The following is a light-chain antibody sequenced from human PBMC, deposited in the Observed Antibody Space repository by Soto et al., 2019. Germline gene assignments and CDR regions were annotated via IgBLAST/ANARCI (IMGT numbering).Light chain of an antibody. V-gene: IGKV3-15*01. CDR3: QQYNNWPLT. CDR1: QSVNNN. Sequence: EIVMTQSPATLSVSPGERATLSCRASQSVNNNLAWYQQKPGQAPRLLIYGASARATGIPGRFSGSGSGTEFTLAISGLQCEDFAVYYCQQYNNWPLTVGGGTKVEIK. CDR2: GAS. J-gene: IGKJ4*01.